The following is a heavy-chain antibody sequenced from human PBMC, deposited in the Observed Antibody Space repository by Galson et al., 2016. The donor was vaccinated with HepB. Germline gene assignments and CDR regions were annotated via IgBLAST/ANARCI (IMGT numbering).Heavy chain of an antibody. V-gene: IGHV3-30-3*01. CDR3: ARAYDIVTVSLSDPFDM. Sequence: SLRLSCAASGFIFNNYAMNWVRQAPGKGLEWVAIITYDGSTKYYADSLKGRFTISRDNSKTTLYLQMNSLRTEDTALSYCARAYDIVTVSLSDPFDMWGLGTKVTVSS. CDR2: ITYDGSTK. CDR1: GFIFNNYA. J-gene: IGHJ3*02. D-gene: IGHD3-9*01.